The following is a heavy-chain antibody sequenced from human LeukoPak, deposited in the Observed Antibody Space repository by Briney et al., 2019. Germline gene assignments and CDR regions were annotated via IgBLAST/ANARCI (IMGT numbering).Heavy chain of an antibody. D-gene: IGHD3-9*01. CDR1: GFTFSRYS. J-gene: IGHJ4*02. V-gene: IGHV3-21*01. CDR3: ASAVRSFDWLPNTFFDS. Sequence: GGSLRLSCAASGFTFSRYSMNWVRQAPGTGLEWVSPISTSGIYIYYADSVKGRFTISRDNAKNSLYLQMNSLRAEDTAVYYCASAVRSFDWLPNTFFDSWGQGTLVTVSS. CDR2: ISTSGIYI.